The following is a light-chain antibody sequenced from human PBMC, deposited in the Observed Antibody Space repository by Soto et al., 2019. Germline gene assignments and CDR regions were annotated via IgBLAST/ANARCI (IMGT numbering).Light chain of an antibody. Sequence: EIVLTQSPGTLSLSPGERATLSCRASQSVSSSYLAWYQQKHGQAPRLLIYGASSRATGIPDRFRGSGSGTDFTLTISRLEPEDLAVYYRQQYGISPPYTCGQGTKLEIK. V-gene: IGKV3-20*01. CDR1: QSVSSSY. CDR2: GAS. J-gene: IGKJ2*01. CDR3: QQYGISPPYT.